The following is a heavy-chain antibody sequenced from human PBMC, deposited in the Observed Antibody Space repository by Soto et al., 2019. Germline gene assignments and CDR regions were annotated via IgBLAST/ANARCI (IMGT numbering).Heavy chain of an antibody. CDR1: GYIFTTYG. D-gene: IGHD3-10*01. CDR2: ISAHNGNT. J-gene: IGHJ4*02. Sequence: QVHLVQSGAEVKKPGASVKVSCKGSGYIFTTYGITWVRQAPGQGLEWMGWISAHNGNTNYAQKLQGRVTVTRDTSTSTAYMELRNLRSDGKAVYYCARGRYGEYWGQGALVTVSS. V-gene: IGHV1-18*01. CDR3: ARGRYGEY.